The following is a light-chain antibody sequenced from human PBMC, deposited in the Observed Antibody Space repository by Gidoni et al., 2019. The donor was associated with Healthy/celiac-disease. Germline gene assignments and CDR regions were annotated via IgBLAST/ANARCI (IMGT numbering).Light chain of an antibody. V-gene: IGLV2-14*01. CDR2: EVS. Sequence: QSALTQPASVSGSPGQSITISCTGTSSDVGGYNYVSWYQQHPGKAPKLMIYEVSNRPSGVSNRVSGLQAEDEADYYCSSYTSSSTLDVVFGGGTKLTVL. CDR1: SSDVGGYNY. CDR3: SSYTSSSTLDVV. J-gene: IGLJ2*01.